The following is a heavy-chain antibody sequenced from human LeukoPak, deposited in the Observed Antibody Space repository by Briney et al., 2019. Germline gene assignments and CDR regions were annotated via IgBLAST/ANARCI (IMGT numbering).Heavy chain of an antibody. Sequence: PGGSLRLSCAASGFTFSSYSMKWVRQAPGKGLEWVSSISSSSSYIYYADSVKGRFTISRDNAKNSLYLQMNSLRAEDTAVYYCARDRHHRFGELFPWGQGTLVTVSS. CDR3: ARDRHHRFGELFP. V-gene: IGHV3-21*01. CDR2: ISSSSSYI. CDR1: GFTFSSYS. D-gene: IGHD3-10*01. J-gene: IGHJ4*02.